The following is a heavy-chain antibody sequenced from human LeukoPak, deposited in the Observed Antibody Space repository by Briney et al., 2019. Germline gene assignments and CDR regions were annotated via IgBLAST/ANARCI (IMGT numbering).Heavy chain of an antibody. J-gene: IGHJ4*02. CDR1: GFTFSSYS. CDR3: ASELGTGRSY. Sequence: PGGSLRLSCAASGFTFSSYSMNWVRQAPGKGLEWVSSISSSSSYIYYADSVKGRFTISRDNAKNSLYLQMNSLGAEDTAVYYCASELGTGRSYWGQGTLVTVSS. CDR2: ISSSSSYI. D-gene: IGHD3-10*01. V-gene: IGHV3-21*01.